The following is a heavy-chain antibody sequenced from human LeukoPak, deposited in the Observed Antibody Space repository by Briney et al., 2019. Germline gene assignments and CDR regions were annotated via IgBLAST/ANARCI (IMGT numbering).Heavy chain of an antibody. Sequence: SETLSLTCAVSGGSISSSHWWTWVRQPPGKGLEWIGEIYHSGSTNYNPSLKSRITISVDTSKNQFSLKLSSVTAADTAVYYCARVGGWELLREYDYWGQGTLVTVSS. CDR2: IYHSGST. D-gene: IGHD1-26*01. V-gene: IGHV4-4*02. J-gene: IGHJ4*02. CDR3: ARVGGWELLREYDY. CDR1: GGSISSSHW.